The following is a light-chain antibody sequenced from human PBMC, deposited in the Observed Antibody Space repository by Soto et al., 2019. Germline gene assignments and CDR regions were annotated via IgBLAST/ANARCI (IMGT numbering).Light chain of an antibody. J-gene: IGLJ3*02. CDR2: DVS. CDR3: SSYTSSSTWV. V-gene: IGLV2-14*01. CDR1: SSDIGGYNY. Sequence: QSALTQPASVSGSPGQSITISCTGNSSDIGGYNYVSWYQQHPGKAPKLIISDVSNRPSGVSNRFSGSKSGNTASLTISGLQAEDETDYHCSSYTSSSTWVFGGGTKLTVL.